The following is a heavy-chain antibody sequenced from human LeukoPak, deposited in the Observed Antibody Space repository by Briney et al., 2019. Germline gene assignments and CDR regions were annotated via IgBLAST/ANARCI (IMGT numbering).Heavy chain of an antibody. CDR1: GYTFTSYA. Sequence: PGASVKVSCKASGYTFTSYAMNWVRQAPGQGLEWMGGIIPIFGTANYAQKFQGRVTITADESTSTAYMELSSLRSEDTAVYYCARGAMGPHYYYYMDVWGKGTTVTVSS. CDR2: IIPIFGTA. D-gene: IGHD5-18*01. CDR3: ARGAMGPHYYYYMDV. J-gene: IGHJ6*03. V-gene: IGHV1-69*13.